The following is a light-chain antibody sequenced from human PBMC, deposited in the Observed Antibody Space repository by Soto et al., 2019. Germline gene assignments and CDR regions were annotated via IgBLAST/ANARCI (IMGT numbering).Light chain of an antibody. V-gene: IGKV3-20*01. Sequence: EIVLTQSPGPLSLSPGATATLSCRASQNVGTRFIAWYQQRPGQAPRLLIYGTSNRATGIPDRFSGSGSGTDFTLTINRLQPEDFAVYHCQQYSSSLPWTFGQGTKVEMK. CDR3: QQYSSSLPWT. CDR2: GTS. CDR1: QNVGTRF. J-gene: IGKJ1*01.